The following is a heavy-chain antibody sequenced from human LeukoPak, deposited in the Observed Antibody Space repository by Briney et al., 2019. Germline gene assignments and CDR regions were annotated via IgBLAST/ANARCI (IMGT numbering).Heavy chain of an antibody. CDR1: GGSFSGYY. J-gene: IGHJ5*02. D-gene: IGHD6-13*01. CDR2: INHSGST. CDR3: ARAYSSSWYRRLDP. Sequence: SETLSLTCAVYGGSFSGYYWSWIRQPPGKGLEWIGEINHSGSTNYNPSLKSRVTISVDTSKNQFSLKLSSVTAADTAVYYCARAYSSSWYRRLDPWGQGTLVTVSS. V-gene: IGHV4-34*01.